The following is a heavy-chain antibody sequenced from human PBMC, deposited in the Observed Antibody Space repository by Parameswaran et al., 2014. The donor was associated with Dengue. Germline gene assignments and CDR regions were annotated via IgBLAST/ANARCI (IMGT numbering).Heavy chain of an antibody. J-gene: IGHJ4*02. CDR3: ATQGVVVPPATPFDY. Sequence: RWIRQPPGKGLEWVGRIRSKTDGGTIDYSAPVKGRFTISRDDSKNTLFLQLDSLKSEDTGVYYCATQGVVVPPATPFDYWGQGTLVTVSS. V-gene: IGHV3-15*01. D-gene: IGHD2-21*01. CDR2: IRSKTDGGTI.